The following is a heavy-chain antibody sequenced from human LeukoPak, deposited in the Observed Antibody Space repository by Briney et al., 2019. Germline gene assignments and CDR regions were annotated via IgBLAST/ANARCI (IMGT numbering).Heavy chain of an antibody. Sequence: GGSLRLSCAASGFTVSSNYMSWVRQAPGKGLEWVSVIYSGGSTYYADSVKGRFTISRDNSKNTLYLQMNSLIAEDTAVYYCASGRDGYNYYFDYWGQGTLVTVSS. J-gene: IGHJ4*02. V-gene: IGHV3-66*02. D-gene: IGHD5-24*01. CDR1: GFTVSSNY. CDR2: IYSGGST. CDR3: ASGRDGYNYYFDY.